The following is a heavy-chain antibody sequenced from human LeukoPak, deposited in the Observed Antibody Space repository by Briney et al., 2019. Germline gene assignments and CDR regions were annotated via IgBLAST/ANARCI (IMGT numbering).Heavy chain of an antibody. J-gene: IGHJ5*02. CDR1: GFTFGDYA. Sequence: GRSLRLSCTASGFTFGDYAMSWVRQAPGKGLEWVCFIRSKAYGGTTEYAASVKGRFTISRDDSKSIAYLQMNSLKTEDTAVYYCTRDPRITIFGVVPDPWGQGTLVTVSS. D-gene: IGHD3-3*01. CDR3: TRDPRITIFGVVPDP. CDR2: IRSKAYGGTT. V-gene: IGHV3-49*04.